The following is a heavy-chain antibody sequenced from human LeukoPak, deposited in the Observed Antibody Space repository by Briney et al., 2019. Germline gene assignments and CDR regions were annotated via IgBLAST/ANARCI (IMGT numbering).Heavy chain of an antibody. J-gene: IGHJ4*02. CDR2: INPNSGGT. D-gene: IGHD1-26*01. CDR3: ARPAVGATAGGRYYFDY. V-gene: IGHV1-2*02. CDR1: GFTFSSYA. Sequence: GGSLRLSCAASGFTFSSYAMSWVRQAPGKGLEWMGWINPNSGGTNYAQKFQGRVTMTRDTSISTAYMELSRLISDDTAVYYCARPAVGATAGGRYYFDYWGQGTLVTVSS.